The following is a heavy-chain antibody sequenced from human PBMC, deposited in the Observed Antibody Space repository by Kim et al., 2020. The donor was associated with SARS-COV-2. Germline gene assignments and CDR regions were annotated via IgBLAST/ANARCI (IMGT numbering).Heavy chain of an antibody. CDR3: TRSGYSSGWTDY. V-gene: IGHV6-1*01. Sequence: EYAASVKSRITINPDTSKNQFSLQLNSVTPEDTAVYYCTRSGYSSGWTDYWGQGTLVTVSS. D-gene: IGHD6-19*01. J-gene: IGHJ4*02.